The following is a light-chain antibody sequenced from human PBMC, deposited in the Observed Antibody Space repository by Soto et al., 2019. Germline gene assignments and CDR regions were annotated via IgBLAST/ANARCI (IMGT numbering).Light chain of an antibody. V-gene: IGKV1-39*01. J-gene: IGKJ1*01. Sequence: ITQGPYYLSASLVAMAAMSFKSSQCLLYSLDNKNYLAWYQQKPGKAPKLLIYAASSLQSGVPSRFSGSGSGTDFTLTINSLQPEDFATYYCQQSYSAPRTFGQGTKVDIK. CDR1: QCLLYSLDNKNY. CDR2: AAS. CDR3: QQSYSAPRT.